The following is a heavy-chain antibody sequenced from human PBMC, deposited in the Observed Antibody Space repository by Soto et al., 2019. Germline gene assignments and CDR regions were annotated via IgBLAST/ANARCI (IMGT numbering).Heavy chain of an antibody. Sequence: GASVKVSCKASGGTFSSYAISWVRQAPGQGLEWMGGIIPIFGTANYAQKFQGRVTITADESTSTAYMELSSLRSEDTAVYYCARDKRDYYDSSGYWRPVDYWGQGTLVTVSS. J-gene: IGHJ4*02. D-gene: IGHD3-22*01. V-gene: IGHV1-69*13. CDR1: GGTFSSYA. CDR2: IIPIFGTA. CDR3: ARDKRDYYDSSGYWRPVDY.